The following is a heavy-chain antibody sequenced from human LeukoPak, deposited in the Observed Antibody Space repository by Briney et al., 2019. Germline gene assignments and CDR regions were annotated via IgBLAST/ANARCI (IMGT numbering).Heavy chain of an antibody. V-gene: IGHV4-59*01. Sequence: SETLSLTCTVSGGSISSYYWSWIRQSPGKGLECLGYIHYTGSTNYNPSLKSRVTISVETSKNQFSLKLKSVTAADTAVYYCARGGYYGSGNDFRFDPWGQGTLVTVSS. CDR2: IHYTGST. D-gene: IGHD3-10*01. CDR1: GGSISSYY. J-gene: IGHJ5*02. CDR3: ARGGYYGSGNDFRFDP.